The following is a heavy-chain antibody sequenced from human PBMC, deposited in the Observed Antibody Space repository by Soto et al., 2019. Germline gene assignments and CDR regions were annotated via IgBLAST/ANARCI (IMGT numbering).Heavy chain of an antibody. CDR1: GGTFSSYT. CDR3: AGEGGADCSSTSCYAHSNYYYYMDV. D-gene: IGHD2-2*01. Sequence: QVQLVQSGAEVKKPGSSVKVSCKASGGTFSSYTISWVRQAPGQGLEWMGRIIPILGIANYAQKFQGRVTIPADKSTSKAYMELSSLRSEDTAVYSWAGEGGADCSSTSCYAHSNYYYYMDVWGKGTTVTVSS. V-gene: IGHV1-69*08. CDR2: IIPILGIA. J-gene: IGHJ6*03.